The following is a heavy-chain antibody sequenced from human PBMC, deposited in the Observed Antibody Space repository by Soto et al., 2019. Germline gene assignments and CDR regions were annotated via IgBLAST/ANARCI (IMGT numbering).Heavy chain of an antibody. D-gene: IGHD5-18*01. CDR2: INPNSGGT. J-gene: IGHJ4*02. V-gene: IGHV1-2*02. CDR3: ARGKKTPSYGYGDY. CDR1: GYTFTAYS. Sequence: ASVKVSCKASGYTFTAYSIHWVRQAPGQGLEWMGWINPNSGGTNYAQKFQGRVTMTRDTSISTAYMELSRLRSDDTAVYYCARGKKTPSYGYGDYWGQGTLVTVSS.